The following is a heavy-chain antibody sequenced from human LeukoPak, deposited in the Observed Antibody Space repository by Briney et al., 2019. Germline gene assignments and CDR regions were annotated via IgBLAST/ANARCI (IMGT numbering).Heavy chain of an antibody. CDR1: GFTFSSYW. D-gene: IGHD5-12*01. CDR2: TNSDGSST. Sequence: PGGSLRLSCAASGFTFSSYWMHWVRQAPGKGLVWVSRTNSDGSSTSYADSVKGRFTISRDNAKNTLYLQMNSLRAEDTAVYYCAREEATTSDYFDYWGQGTLVTVSS. CDR3: AREEATTSDYFDY. V-gene: IGHV3-74*01. J-gene: IGHJ4*02.